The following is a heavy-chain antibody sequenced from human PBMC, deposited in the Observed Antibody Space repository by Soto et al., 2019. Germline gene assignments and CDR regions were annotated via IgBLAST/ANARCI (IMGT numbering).Heavy chain of an antibody. V-gene: IGHV1-18*04. J-gene: IGHJ5*02. D-gene: IGHD5-12*01. CDR2: IKPDNGNT. CDR3: ATSYDSGCAP. Sequence: QLQLVQSGGEVKKPGASVRVSCEAYGYPFSKYGISWIRQAPGQGLEWMGWIKPDNGNTAYAQKFQGRVTITTDTSSNTAYMELMSLISDDTAVYYCATSYDSGCAPWGQGTLVSVSS. CDR1: GYPFSKYG.